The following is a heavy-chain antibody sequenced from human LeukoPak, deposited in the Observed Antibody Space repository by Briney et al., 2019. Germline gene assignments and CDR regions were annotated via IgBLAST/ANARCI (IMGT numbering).Heavy chain of an antibody. D-gene: IGHD2-2*01. CDR2: MNPNSGNT. V-gene: IGHV1-8*02. Sequence: GASVKVSCKASGYTFTGYYMHWVRQAPGQGLEWMGWMNPNSGNTGYAQKFQGRVTMTRNTSISTAYMELSSLRSEDTAVYYCARAVVPAAMGFDPWGQGTLVTVSS. J-gene: IGHJ5*02. CDR1: GYTFTGYY. CDR3: ARAVVPAAMGFDP.